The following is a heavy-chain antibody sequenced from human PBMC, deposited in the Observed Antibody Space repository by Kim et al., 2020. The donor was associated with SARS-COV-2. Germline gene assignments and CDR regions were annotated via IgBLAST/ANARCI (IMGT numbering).Heavy chain of an antibody. Sequence: GGSLRLSCAASGFTFSSYAMHWVRQAPGKGLEWVAVISYDGSNKYYADSVKGRFTISRDNSKNTLYLQMNSLRAEDTAVYYCARDSSSRRVTTVFDYWGQGTLVTVSS. J-gene: IGHJ4*02. CDR3: ARDSSSRRVTTVFDY. CDR2: ISYDGSNK. D-gene: IGHD4-4*01. V-gene: IGHV3-30-3*01. CDR1: GFTFSSYA.